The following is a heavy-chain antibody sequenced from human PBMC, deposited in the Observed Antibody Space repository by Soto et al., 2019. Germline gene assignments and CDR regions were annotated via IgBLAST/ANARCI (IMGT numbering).Heavy chain of an antibody. D-gene: IGHD5-12*01. CDR1: GYSFTSYW. Sequence: TGGALKISWKGSGYSFTSYWISWVRQMPGKGLEWMGRIDPSDSYTNYSPSFQGHVTISADKSISTAYLQWSSLKASDTAMYYCARHLNVDIVATISGMDVWGQGTTVTVSS. V-gene: IGHV5-10-1*01. CDR2: IDPSDSYT. CDR3: ARHLNVDIVATISGMDV. J-gene: IGHJ6*02.